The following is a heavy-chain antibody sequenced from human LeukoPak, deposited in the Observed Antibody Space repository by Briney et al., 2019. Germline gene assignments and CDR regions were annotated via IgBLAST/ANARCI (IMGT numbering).Heavy chain of an antibody. D-gene: IGHD4-11*01. V-gene: IGHV3-33*06. CDR3: VKDAQRGFDYSNSLQN. CDR1: GFTFSHYG. J-gene: IGHJ4*02. CDR2: IWSDGSDK. Sequence: GGSLRLSCAASGFTFSHYGMHWVRQAPGAGLEWVAVIWSDGSDKYYAKSVKGRFTISRDNSKNSLFLQMNSLRAEDTAVYYCVKDAQRGFDYSNSLQNWGQGILVTVSS.